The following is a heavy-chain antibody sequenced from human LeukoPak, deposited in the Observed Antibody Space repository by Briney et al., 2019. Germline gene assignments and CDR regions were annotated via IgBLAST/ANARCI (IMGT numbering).Heavy chain of an antibody. CDR1: GYSITSGYY. J-gene: IGHJ4*02. Sequence: PSETLSLTCTVSGYSITSGYYWARIRPSPGKGLEWIGSIYHSGNTYYNPSLKSRVIILVDTSKNQFSLQLGSVTPTDTAVYYCARAGYCSGVSCYSAVPGKYWGQGALVTVSS. V-gene: IGHV4-38-2*02. CDR2: IYHSGNT. CDR3: ARAGYCSGVSCYSAVPGKY. D-gene: IGHD2-15*01.